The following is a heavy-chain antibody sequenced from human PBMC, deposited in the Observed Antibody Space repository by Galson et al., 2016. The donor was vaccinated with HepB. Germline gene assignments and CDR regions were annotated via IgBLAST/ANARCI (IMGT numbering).Heavy chain of an antibody. Sequence: SLRLSCAASGFTVSSNYMSWVRQAPGKGLEWVSVIYSGGGTYYADSVKGRFTISRDNAKNSLFLQMNSLRAEDTAVYYCAKDSSSALWGRGSLVTVSP. CDR2: IYSGGGT. J-gene: IGHJ2*01. V-gene: IGHV3-53*01. CDR1: GFTVSSNY. D-gene: IGHD6-6*01. CDR3: AKDSSSAL.